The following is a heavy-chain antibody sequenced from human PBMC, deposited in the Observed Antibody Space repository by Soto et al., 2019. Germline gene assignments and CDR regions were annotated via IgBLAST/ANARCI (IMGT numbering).Heavy chain of an antibody. CDR1: GFTFSSYA. Sequence: PGGSLRLSCAASGFTFSSYAMSWVRQAPGKGLEWVSVISGSDDSTYYADSVKGRFTISRDNSKNTLYLQMNSLRAEDTAVYYCAKRSSSSPLDYWGQGTLVTVSS. V-gene: IGHV3-23*01. CDR2: ISGSDDST. J-gene: IGHJ4*02. D-gene: IGHD6-6*01. CDR3: AKRSSSSPLDY.